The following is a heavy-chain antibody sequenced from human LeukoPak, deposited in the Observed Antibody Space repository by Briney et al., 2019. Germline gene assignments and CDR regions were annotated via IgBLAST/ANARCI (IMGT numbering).Heavy chain of an antibody. V-gene: IGHV5-51*01. J-gene: IGHJ4*02. CDR1: GYSFTTYW. D-gene: IGHD3-10*01. CDR2: IYPGDSDT. CDR3: ARLAGGSGSYSGYFDY. Sequence: GESLKISCKVSGYSFTTYWIAWVRQMPGKGLEWMGIIYPGDSDTRYSPSFQGQVTISADKSITTAYLQWSSLKASDTAMYYCARLAGGSGSYSGYFDYWGQGTLVTVSS.